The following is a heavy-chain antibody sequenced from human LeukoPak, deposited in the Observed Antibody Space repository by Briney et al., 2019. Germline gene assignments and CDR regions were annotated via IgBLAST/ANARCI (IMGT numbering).Heavy chain of an antibody. CDR1: GGSISSGSYY. J-gene: IGHJ3*02. D-gene: IGHD4-17*01. CDR3: ARGATVTGGDAFDI. V-gene: IGHV4-61*02. CDR2: IYTSGST. Sequence: SETLSLTCTVSGGSISSGSYYWSWIRQPAGKGLEWIGRIYTSGSTNYNPSLKSRVTISVDTSKNQFSLNLGSVTAADTAVYYCARGATVTGGDAFDIWGQGTMVTVSS.